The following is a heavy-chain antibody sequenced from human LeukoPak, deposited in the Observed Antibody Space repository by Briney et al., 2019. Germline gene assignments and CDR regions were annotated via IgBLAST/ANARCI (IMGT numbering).Heavy chain of an antibody. D-gene: IGHD5-24*01. Sequence: GGSLRLSCAASGFTVSSNYMSWVRQAPGKGLEWVSVIYSGGSTDYKDSVKDRFIISRDNSKNTLYLQMNSLRAEDTVVYYCAKEMDTMNAFDIWGQGTMVTVSS. CDR1: GFTVSSNY. V-gene: IGHV3-66*01. CDR2: IYSGGST. J-gene: IGHJ3*02. CDR3: AKEMDTMNAFDI.